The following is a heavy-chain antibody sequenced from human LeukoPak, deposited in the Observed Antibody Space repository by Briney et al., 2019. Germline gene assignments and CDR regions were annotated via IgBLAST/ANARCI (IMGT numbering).Heavy chain of an antibody. CDR1: GFTFSNYW. CDR3: ARVYNTNWYRYYFDY. Sequence: GGSLRLSCAASGFTFSNYWMSWVRQAPGKGLEWVANIKQDASEKYYVDSVMGRFTISRDNAMNSLYLQMNSLRAEDTAVYYCARVYNTNWYRYYFDYWGQGTLVTVSS. J-gene: IGHJ4*02. V-gene: IGHV3-7*04. CDR2: IKQDASEK. D-gene: IGHD6-13*01.